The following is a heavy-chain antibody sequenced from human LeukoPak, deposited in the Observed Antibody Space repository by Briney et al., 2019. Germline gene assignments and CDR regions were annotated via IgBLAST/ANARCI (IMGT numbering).Heavy chain of an antibody. CDR1: GGSFSGYY. V-gene: IGHV4-34*01. Sequence: PSETLSLTCAVYGGSFSGYYWSWIRQPPGKGLEWIGEINHSGSTNYNPSLKSRVTISVDTSKNQFSLKLSSVTAADTAVYYCARAEGYCSSTSRYYFDYWGQGTLVTVSS. CDR2: INHSGST. J-gene: IGHJ4*02. CDR3: ARAEGYCSSTSRYYFDY. D-gene: IGHD2-2*01.